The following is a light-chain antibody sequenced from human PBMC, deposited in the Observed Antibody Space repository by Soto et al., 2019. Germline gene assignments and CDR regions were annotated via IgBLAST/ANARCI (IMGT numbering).Light chain of an antibody. V-gene: IGLV2-14*01. J-gene: IGLJ2*01. CDR3: SSYTSRSTVI. CDR1: NSDVGGYLY. CDR2: EVS. Sequence: QSALTQPASVSGSPGQSITISCTGTNSDVGGYLYVSWYQQHPGKAPKLMIYEVSNRPSGVSNRFSGSKSGNTASLTISGLQAEDEADYYCSSYTSRSTVIFGGGTKLTVL.